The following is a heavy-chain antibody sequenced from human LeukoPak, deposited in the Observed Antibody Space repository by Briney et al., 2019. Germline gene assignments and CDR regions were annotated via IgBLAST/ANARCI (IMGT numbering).Heavy chain of an antibody. Sequence: SETLSLTCTVSGGSISSYYWSWIRQPPGKGLEWIGYIYYSGRTNCNPSLKSRVTISVDTSKNQFSLKLSSVTAADTAVYYCARHYCSGGSCYFYFDYWGQGTLVTVSS. V-gene: IGHV4-59*01. CDR1: GGSISSYY. D-gene: IGHD2-15*01. J-gene: IGHJ4*02. CDR3: ARHYCSGGSCYFYFDY. CDR2: IYYSGRT.